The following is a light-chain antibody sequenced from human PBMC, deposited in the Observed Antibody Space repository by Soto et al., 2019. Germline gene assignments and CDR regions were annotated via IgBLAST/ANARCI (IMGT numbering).Light chain of an antibody. CDR1: SGDVGSNDY. J-gene: IGLJ3*02. CDR2: DVT. CDR3: CSYAGSYTWV. Sequence: QSALTQPRSVSGSPGQSVIISCTGTSGDVGSNDYVSWYQQHPGKAPKLMIYDVTKRPSGVPDRFSGSKSGNTASLTISGLQAEDEADYFCCSYAGSYTWVFGGGTKLTVL. V-gene: IGLV2-11*01.